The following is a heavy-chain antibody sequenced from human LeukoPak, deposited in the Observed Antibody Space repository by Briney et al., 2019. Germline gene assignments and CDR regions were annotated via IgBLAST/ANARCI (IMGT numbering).Heavy chain of an antibody. CDR2: ISYDGSNK. J-gene: IGHJ3*02. D-gene: IGHD3-22*01. V-gene: IGHV3-30-3*01. CDR1: GFTFSSYA. CDR3: ARDRVPYDSSGYYDAFDI. Sequence: PGGSLRLSCAASGFTFSSYAMHWVRQAPGKGLERVAVISYDGSNKYYADSVKGRFTISRDNSKNTLYLQMNSLRAEDTAVYYCARDRVPYDSSGYYDAFDIWGQGTMVTVSS.